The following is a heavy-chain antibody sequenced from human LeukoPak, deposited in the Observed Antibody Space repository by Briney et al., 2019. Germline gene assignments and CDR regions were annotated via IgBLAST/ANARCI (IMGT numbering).Heavy chain of an antibody. J-gene: IGHJ4*02. Sequence: GGSLRLSCAASGFTFSSYAMRWVRQAPGKGLEWVSSISASGGSTYYADSVKGRFTISRDNSKNTLYLQMNSLRAEDTAVYYCAKDYTPSSGWYGIDYWGQGTLVTVSS. D-gene: IGHD6-19*01. CDR1: GFTFSSYA. CDR3: AKDYTPSSGWYGIDY. CDR2: ISASGGST. V-gene: IGHV3-23*01.